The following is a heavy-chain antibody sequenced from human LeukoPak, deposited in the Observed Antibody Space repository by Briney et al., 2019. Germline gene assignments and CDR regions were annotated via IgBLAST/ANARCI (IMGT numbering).Heavy chain of an antibody. Sequence: SETLSLTCTVSGVSMTTYYWSWIRQPPGKGLEWIAYSHNSGETKYKPSLKSRITISVDTSKNEFSLKLTSVTAADTAAYYCARQPGSTAAFDIWGQGTTVTVSA. CDR1: GVSMTTYY. D-gene: IGHD5-18*01. CDR3: ARQPGSTAAFDI. V-gene: IGHV4-59*08. CDR2: SHNSGET. J-gene: IGHJ3*02.